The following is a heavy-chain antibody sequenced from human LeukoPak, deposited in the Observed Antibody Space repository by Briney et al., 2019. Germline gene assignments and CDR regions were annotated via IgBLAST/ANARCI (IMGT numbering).Heavy chain of an antibody. J-gene: IGHJ4*02. V-gene: IGHV3-7*01. CDR1: GFTFSTYW. Sequence: GGSLRLSCAASGFTFSTYWMSWVRQAPGKGLEWVANIKQDGSEKFYVDSVKGRFTISRDNAKNSLYLQMNSLRAEDTAMYYCARDSAGNDYWGQGTLVTVSS. CDR3: ARDSAGNDY. D-gene: IGHD6-13*01. CDR2: IKQDGSEK.